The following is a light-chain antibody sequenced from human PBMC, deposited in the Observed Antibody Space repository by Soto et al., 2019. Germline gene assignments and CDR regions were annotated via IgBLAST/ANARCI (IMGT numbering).Light chain of an antibody. V-gene: IGKV3-15*01. CDR1: QSVSSN. CDR2: GAS. J-gene: IGKJ5*01. Sequence: EIVLTQSPATLSLTPGERVTLSCRASQSVSSNLVWYQQKPGQAPRLLIYGASTRATGIPARFSGSGSGTEFTLTISSPQSEDFAVYYCQQYNNWPITFGQGTRLEI. CDR3: QQYNNWPIT.